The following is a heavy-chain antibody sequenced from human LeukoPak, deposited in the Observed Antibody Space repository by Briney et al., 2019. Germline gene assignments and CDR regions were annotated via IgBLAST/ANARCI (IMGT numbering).Heavy chain of an antibody. CDR2: TYFSGTS. Sequence: SETLSFTCTVSGGSISSGDHYWTWIRQTPGKGLEWIGYTYFSGTSYYNPSLRSRVTISVDTSEKQFSLRLSSVTAADTAVYYCARLVTAAEAFDIWGQGTMVTVSS. CDR1: GGSISSGDHY. J-gene: IGHJ3*02. CDR3: ARLVTAAEAFDI. V-gene: IGHV4-30-4*01. D-gene: IGHD1-20*01.